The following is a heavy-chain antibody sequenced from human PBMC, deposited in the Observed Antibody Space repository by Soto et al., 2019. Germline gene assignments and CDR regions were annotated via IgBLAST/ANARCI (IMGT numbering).Heavy chain of an antibody. J-gene: IGHJ5*02. D-gene: IGHD6-19*01. Sequence: PSETLSLTCTVSGGSITGYFWTWIRQPPGKGLEWIGYIYHRGNTNYNPSLKSRVTFSVDTSKNSLFLQMNNLRADDTGIYYCVGGSGWLMDTWGQGTPVTVSS. V-gene: IGHV4-59*03. CDR2: IYHRGNT. CDR3: VGGSGWLMDT. CDR1: GGSITGYF.